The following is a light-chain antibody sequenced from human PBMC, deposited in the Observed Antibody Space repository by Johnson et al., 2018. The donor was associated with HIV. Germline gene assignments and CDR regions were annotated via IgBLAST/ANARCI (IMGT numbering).Light chain of an antibody. CDR1: SSNIGNNY. J-gene: IGLJ1*01. CDR3: GTWYSSLSAC. V-gene: IGLV1-51*01. CDR2: DNN. Sequence: QSVLTQPPSVSAAPGQKVTISCSGSSSNIGNNYVSWYQQLPGTAPKLLIYDNNKRPSGIPDRFSGSKSGTSATLGITGLQTGDEAEYYCGTWYSSLSACLGTWTMVTVL.